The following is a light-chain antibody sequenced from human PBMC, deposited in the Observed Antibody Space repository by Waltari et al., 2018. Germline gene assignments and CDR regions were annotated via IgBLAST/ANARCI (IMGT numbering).Light chain of an antibody. CDR1: QNIQTF. Sequence: EIVLTQSPVTLSLSPGEIATLSCSASQNIQTFLAWYQHRPGQPPRLLIYDAFYRATGIPARFSGSGSGTDSTLSISSLEPEDFAVYFCQQRSDWPPFTFGPGTRVDI. CDR3: QQRSDWPPFT. J-gene: IGKJ3*01. V-gene: IGKV3-11*01. CDR2: DAF.